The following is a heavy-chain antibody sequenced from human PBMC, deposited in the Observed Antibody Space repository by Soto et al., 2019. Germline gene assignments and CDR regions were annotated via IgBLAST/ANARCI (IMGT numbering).Heavy chain of an antibody. CDR2: ISAYNGNT. CDR1: GYTFTIYG. CDR3: ARDYGESNYYYYMDV. D-gene: IGHD4-17*01. J-gene: IGHJ6*03. Sequence: GASVKVSCKASGYTFTIYGISWVRQAPGQGLEWMGWISAYNGNTNYAQKLQGRVTMTTDTSTSTAYMELRSLRSDDTAVYYCARDYGESNYYYYMDVWGKGTTVTVSS. V-gene: IGHV1-18*01.